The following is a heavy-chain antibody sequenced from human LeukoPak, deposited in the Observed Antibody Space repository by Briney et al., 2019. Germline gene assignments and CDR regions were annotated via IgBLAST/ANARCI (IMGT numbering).Heavy chain of an antibody. CDR3: ARRGVPAATNYFDY. CDR2: ISAYNGNT. D-gene: IGHD2-2*01. V-gene: IGHV1-18*04. Sequence: GASVKVSCKASGYTFTSYGISRVRQAPGQGLEWMGWISAYNGNTNYAQKLQGRVTMTTDTSTSTTYMELRSLRSDDTAVYYCARRGVPAATNYFDYWGQGTLVTVSS. CDR1: GYTFTSYG. J-gene: IGHJ4*02.